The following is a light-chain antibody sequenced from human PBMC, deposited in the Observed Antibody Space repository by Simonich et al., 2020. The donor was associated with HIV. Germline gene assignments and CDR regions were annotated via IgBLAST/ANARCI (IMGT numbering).Light chain of an antibody. CDR2: WAS. CDR3: QQYYSTPYT. V-gene: IGKV4-1*01. CDR1: RSILYTANNKNF. Sequence: DIVMTQSPDSLAVSVGERATINCKSSRSILYTANNKNFLAWYQPKLGQPPKLLIYWASTRESGVPDRFSGSGSGTDFTLTISSLQAEDVALYYCQQYYSTPYTFGQGTKLEIK. J-gene: IGKJ2*01.